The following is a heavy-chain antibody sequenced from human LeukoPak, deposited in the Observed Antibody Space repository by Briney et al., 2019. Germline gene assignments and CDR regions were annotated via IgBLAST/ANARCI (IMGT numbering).Heavy chain of an antibody. D-gene: IGHD2-2*02. V-gene: IGHV1-24*01. CDR3: ATGKCSSTSCYTRPDYYYYMDV. CDR2: FDPEDGET. J-gene: IGHJ6*03. Sequence: ASVTVSCKVSGYTLTELSMHWVRQAPGKGLEWMGGFDPEDGETIYAQKFQGRVTMTEDTSTDTAYMELSSLRSEDTAVYYCATGKCSSTSCYTRPDYYYYMDVWGKGTTVTVSS. CDR1: GYTLTELS.